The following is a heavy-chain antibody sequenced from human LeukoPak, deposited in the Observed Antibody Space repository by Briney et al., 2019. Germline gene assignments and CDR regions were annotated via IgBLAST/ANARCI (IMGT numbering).Heavy chain of an antibody. CDR3: ARGLGLRLGIEDAFDI. V-gene: IGHV1-8*03. CDR2: MNPNSGNT. CDR1: GYTFTSYD. J-gene: IGHJ3*02. D-gene: IGHD3-16*01. Sequence: GASVKVSCKASGYTFTSYDINWVRQATGQGLEWMGWMNPNSGNTGYAQKFQGRVTITRNTSISTAYMELSSLRSEDTAVYYCARGLGLRLGIEDAFDIWGQGTMVTVSS.